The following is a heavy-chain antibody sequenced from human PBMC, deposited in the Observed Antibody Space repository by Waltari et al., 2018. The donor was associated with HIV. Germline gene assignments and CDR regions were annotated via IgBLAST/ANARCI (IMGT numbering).Heavy chain of an antibody. J-gene: IGHJ4*02. D-gene: IGHD4-17*01. CDR3: AIHDSGAFDF. Sequence: EEQLVVSGGGLVQPGGSLSLSCVASGFTFNTESMSWVRQIPGRGLDWVANIKYDGSKRHYADSVKGRFTISRDDAKTSLFLQMNSLRVEDTAVYYCAIHDSGAFDFKGQGTLVTVSS. V-gene: IGHV3-7*01. CDR1: GFTFNTES. CDR2: IKYDGSKR.